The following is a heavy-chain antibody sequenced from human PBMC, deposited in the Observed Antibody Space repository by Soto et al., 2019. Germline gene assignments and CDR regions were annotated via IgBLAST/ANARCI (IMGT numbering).Heavy chain of an antibody. CDR1: GYTFSDFD. CDR3: ARGNPFNYAGFDV. V-gene: IGHV1-8*01. J-gene: IGHJ6*02. D-gene: IGHD3-16*01. Sequence: ASVKVSCKASGYTFSDFDINWLRQAAGQGPEWMEWMNAKSGDTFSAQRLQGKFNMTWDTSLSTAYMEVGSLTSDDAAIYYCARGNPFNYAGFDVWGQGSKVTVS. CDR2: MNAKSGDT.